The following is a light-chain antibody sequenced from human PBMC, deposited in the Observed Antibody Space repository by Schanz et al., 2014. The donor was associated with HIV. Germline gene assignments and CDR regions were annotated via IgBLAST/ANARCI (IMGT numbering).Light chain of an antibody. V-gene: IGKV1-9*01. CDR1: QVLGSD. CDR2: AAS. CDR3: QQYDTSSWT. Sequence: DIQLTQSPSVLSASVGDRVTITCRASQVLGSDLAWYQQKPGKAPKLLIYAASTLQSGVPSRFSGSGSGTDFTLTISSLQPDDFATYYCQQYDTSSWTFGLGTKVEIK. J-gene: IGKJ1*01.